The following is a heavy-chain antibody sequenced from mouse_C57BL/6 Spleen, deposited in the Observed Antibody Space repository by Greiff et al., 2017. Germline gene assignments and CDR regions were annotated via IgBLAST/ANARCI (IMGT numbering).Heavy chain of an antibody. CDR2: IYPGSGNT. CDR3: ARYGNYPYYAMDY. V-gene: IGHV1-76*01. J-gene: IGHJ4*01. CDR1: GYTFTDYY. Sequence: VQLQQSGAELVRPGASVKLSCKASGYTFTDYYINWVKQRPGQGLEWIARIYPGSGNTYYNEKFKGKATLTAEKSSSTVYMQLSSLTSEDSAVYFCARYGNYPYYAMDYWGQGTSVTVSS. D-gene: IGHD2-1*01.